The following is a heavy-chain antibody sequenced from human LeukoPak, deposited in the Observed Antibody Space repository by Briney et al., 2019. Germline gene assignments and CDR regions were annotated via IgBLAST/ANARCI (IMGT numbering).Heavy chain of an antibody. J-gene: IGHJ4*02. Sequence: SETLSLTCSVDGGFSFGYYWSWIRQPPGKGRGWIGEINHSGSPNYNPSLKSRVTISVDTSENQFSLKLSSVTAADTAAYYCARGRGVDQKYFDYWGQGTLVTVSS. D-gene: IGHD3-10*01. V-gene: IGHV4-34*01. CDR3: ARGRGVDQKYFDY. CDR2: INHSGSP. CDR1: GGFSFGYY.